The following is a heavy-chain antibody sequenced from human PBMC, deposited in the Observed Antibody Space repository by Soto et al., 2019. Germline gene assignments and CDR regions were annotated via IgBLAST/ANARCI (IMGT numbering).Heavy chain of an antibody. CDR2: INHSGST. Sequence: QVQLQQWGAGLLKPSETLSLTCAVYGGSFSGYYWSWIRQPPGKGLEWIGEINHSGSTNYNPSLKSRVTISVDTSKNQFSLQLSSVTAADTAVYYCARSLTGPYYYGMDVWGQGTTVTVSS. J-gene: IGHJ6*02. D-gene: IGHD3-9*01. V-gene: IGHV4-34*01. CDR3: ARSLTGPYYYGMDV. CDR1: GGSFSGYY.